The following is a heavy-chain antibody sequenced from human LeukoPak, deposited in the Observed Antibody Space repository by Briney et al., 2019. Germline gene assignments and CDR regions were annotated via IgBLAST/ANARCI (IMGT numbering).Heavy chain of an antibody. CDR1: GYTFSSYA. CDR2: IIPIFGTA. V-gene: IGHV1-69*13. D-gene: IGHD6-13*01. CDR3: ARVLYSSSWPTDY. Sequence: ASVKVSCKASGYTFSSYAISWVRQAPGQGLEWMGGIIPIFGTANYAQKFQGRVTITADESTSTAYMELSSLRSEDTAVYYCARVLYSSSWPTDYWGQGTLVTVSS. J-gene: IGHJ4*02.